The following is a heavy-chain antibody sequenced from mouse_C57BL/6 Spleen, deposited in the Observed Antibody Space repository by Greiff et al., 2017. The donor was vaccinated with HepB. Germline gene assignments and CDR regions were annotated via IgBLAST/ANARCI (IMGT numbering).Heavy chain of an antibody. V-gene: IGHV3-6*01. CDR3: ARRQLSFDY. D-gene: IGHD3-2*02. J-gene: IGHJ2*01. CDR2: ISYDGSN. CDR1: GYSITSGYY. Sequence: EVKLMESGPGLVKPSQSLSLTCSVTGYSITSGYYWNWIRQFPGNKLEWMGYISYDGSNNYNPSLKNRIPITRDTSKNQFFLKLNSVTTEDTATYYCARRQLSFDYWGQGTTLTVSS.